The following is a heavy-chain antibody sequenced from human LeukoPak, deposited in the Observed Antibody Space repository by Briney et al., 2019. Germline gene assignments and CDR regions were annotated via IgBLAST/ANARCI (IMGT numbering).Heavy chain of an antibody. CDR1: GFTFSSYT. CDR3: ARGKYDFWSGYSNYFYTDV. CDR2: ISSSSTYI. D-gene: IGHD3-3*01. Sequence: GGSLRLSCAASGFTFSSYTMNWVRQAPGKGLEWVSSISSSSTYIYYADSVKGRFTISRDNAKNSLYLQMNTLRAEDTAVYYCARGKYDFWSGYSNYFYTDVWGKGTTVTVSS. J-gene: IGHJ6*03. V-gene: IGHV3-21*01.